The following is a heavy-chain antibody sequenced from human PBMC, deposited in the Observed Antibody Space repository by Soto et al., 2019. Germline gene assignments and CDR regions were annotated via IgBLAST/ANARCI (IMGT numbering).Heavy chain of an antibody. D-gene: IGHD2-2*01. CDR1: GDSVSSNSAT. Sequence: SRTLSLTCAISGDSVSSNSATWNWIRQSPSKGLEWLGRTYYRSNWYNDYAVSVKRRLSINPDTSKNQLSLQLNSVTPDDTAVYYCTRENGAAAQAHYYYGMDVWGQGTAVTVSS. V-gene: IGHV6-1*01. CDR3: TRENGAAAQAHYYYGMDV. CDR2: TYYRSNWYN. J-gene: IGHJ6*02.